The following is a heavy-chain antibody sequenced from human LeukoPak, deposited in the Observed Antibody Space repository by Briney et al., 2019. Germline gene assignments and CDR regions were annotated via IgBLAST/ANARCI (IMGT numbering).Heavy chain of an antibody. D-gene: IGHD2-21*01. J-gene: IGHJ4*02. CDR3: AKKFVGITVIAGDYFDY. CDR1: GFTFTSYA. V-gene: IGHV3-30-3*02. Sequence: GGSLRLSCAVSGFTFTSYAMHWVRQAPGKGLEWVAVVSADGSKKYYADSVRGRFTISRDNSKNTVYLQMNSLRVEDTAVYYCAKKFVGITVIAGDYFDYWGQGTLVTVSS. CDR2: VSADGSKK.